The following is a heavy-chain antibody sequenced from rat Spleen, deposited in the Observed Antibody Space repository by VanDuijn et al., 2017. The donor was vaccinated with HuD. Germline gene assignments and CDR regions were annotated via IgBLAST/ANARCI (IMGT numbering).Heavy chain of an antibody. V-gene: IGHV5-31*01. CDR3: ARPDYSRFDY. J-gene: IGHJ2*01. CDR1: GFTFNNYW. CDR2: ITNIGGRT. Sequence: EVQLVESGGGLVQPGRSLKLSCVASGFTFNNYWMTWIRQAPGKGLEWAASITNIGGRTYYPDSVKGRFTISRDNAKSTLYLKMNSLRSEDTATYFCARPDYSRFDYWGQGVMVTVSS. D-gene: IGHD1-2*01.